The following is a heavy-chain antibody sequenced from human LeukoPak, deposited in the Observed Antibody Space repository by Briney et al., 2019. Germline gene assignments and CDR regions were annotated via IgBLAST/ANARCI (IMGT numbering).Heavy chain of an antibody. J-gene: IGHJ4*02. CDR1: GFTFSSYA. D-gene: IGHD5-12*01. V-gene: IGHV3-23*01. CDR2: ISGSGGST. CDR3: AKDLRGYSGYDY. Sequence: GGSLRLPCAASGFTFSSYAMSWVRQAPGKGLEWVSAISGSGGSTYYADSVKGRFTISRDNSKNTLYLQMNSLRAEDTAVYYCAKDLRGYSGYDYWGQGTLVTVSS.